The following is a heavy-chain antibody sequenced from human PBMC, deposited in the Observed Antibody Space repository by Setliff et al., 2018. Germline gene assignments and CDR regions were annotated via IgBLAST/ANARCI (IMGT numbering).Heavy chain of an antibody. D-gene: IGHD2-8*01. J-gene: IGHJ4*02. Sequence: ASVKVSCKASGYTLINYGISWVRQAPGQGLEWMGWIGAYTGNTNYAQKFQGSVTMTTDTSTSTAYMELRSLRSDDTAVYYCSRLVRYCTTTTCQSVPGAEVWGQGTLVTVS. CDR2: IGAYTGNT. V-gene: IGHV1-18*01. CDR3: SRLVRYCTTTTCQSVPGAEV. CDR1: GYTLINYG.